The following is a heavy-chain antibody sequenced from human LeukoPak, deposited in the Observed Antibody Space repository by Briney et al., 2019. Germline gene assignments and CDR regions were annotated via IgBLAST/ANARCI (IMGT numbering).Heavy chain of an antibody. Sequence: GGSLRLSCAASGVTFSSYAMHWVRQAPGKGLEWVADISYDGSNNYYAYYVKRRFTISRDNSKNTLYLQMTILRAEETAVYYCARGVKSSGWSHSDYWRERTQVTVCS. CDR3: ARGVKSSGWSHSDY. J-gene: IGHJ4*02. V-gene: IGHV3-30*04. CDR1: GVTFSSYA. CDR2: ISYDGSNN. D-gene: IGHD6-19*01.